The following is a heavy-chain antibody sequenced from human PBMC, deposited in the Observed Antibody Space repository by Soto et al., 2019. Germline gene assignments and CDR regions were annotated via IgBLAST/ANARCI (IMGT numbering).Heavy chain of an antibody. CDR3: ASEQWAGGMDV. CDR2: ITSSSSYI. V-gene: IGHV3-21*01. J-gene: IGHJ6*02. CDR1: GFTFSSYS. Sequence: EVQLVESGGGLVKPGGSLRLSCAASGFTFSSYSMNWVRQAPGKGLEWVSSITSSSSYIYYADSVKGRFTISRDNAKNSLYLQMNSLRAEDTAVYYCASEQWAGGMDVWGQGTTGTDSS. D-gene: IGHD6-19*01.